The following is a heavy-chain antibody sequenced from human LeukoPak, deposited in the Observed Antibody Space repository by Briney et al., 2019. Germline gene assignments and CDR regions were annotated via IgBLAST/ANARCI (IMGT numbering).Heavy chain of an antibody. CDR2: ISSSSSTI. Sequence: GGSLRLSCAASGFTFSSYSMNWVRQAPGKGLEWLSYISSSSSTINYADSVKGRFTISRDNAKSSLYLQIHSLRDEDTAVYYCARGRDFNYWGRGTLVTVSS. D-gene: IGHD5-24*01. J-gene: IGHJ4*02. CDR3: ARGRDFNY. V-gene: IGHV3-48*02. CDR1: GFTFSSYS.